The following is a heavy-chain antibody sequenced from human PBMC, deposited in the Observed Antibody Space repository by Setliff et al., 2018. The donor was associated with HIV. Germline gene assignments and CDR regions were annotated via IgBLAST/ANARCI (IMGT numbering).Heavy chain of an antibody. D-gene: IGHD6-13*01. CDR2: IYHSGST. Sequence: PSETLSLTCTVSGGFISSSNWWSWVRQPPGKGLEWIGEIYHSGSTNYNPSLKSRVTISVDKSKNQFSLKLSSVTAADTAVYYCARDLKQLAPYYYYYYGMDVWGQGTTVTVSS. CDR1: GGFISSSNW. J-gene: IGHJ6*02. V-gene: IGHV4-4*02. CDR3: ARDLKQLAPYYYYYYGMDV.